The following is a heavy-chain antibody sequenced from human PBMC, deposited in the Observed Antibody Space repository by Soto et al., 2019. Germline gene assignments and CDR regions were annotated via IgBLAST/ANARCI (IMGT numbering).Heavy chain of an antibody. D-gene: IGHD6-13*01. J-gene: IGHJ3*02. CDR1: GGTFSSYA. V-gene: IGHV1-69*01. CDR3: ARVLLYSSSWRDAFAI. Sequence: QVQLVQSGAEVKKHGSSVKVSCKASGGTFSSYAISWVRQAPGHGLEWMGEIIPIFGTAYYAQKFQGIVTSTAVESTSTADMELSRLRSDDTAVYYCARVLLYSSSWRDAFAIWGQGTMVTVSS. CDR2: IIPIFGTA.